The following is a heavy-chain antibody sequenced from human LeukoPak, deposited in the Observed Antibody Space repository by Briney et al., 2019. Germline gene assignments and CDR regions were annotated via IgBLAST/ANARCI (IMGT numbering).Heavy chain of an antibody. Sequence: PGGSLRLSCAASGFTFDDYGMSWVRQAPGEGLEWVSGINWNGGSTGYADSVKGRFTISRDNAKNSLYLQMNSLRAEDTALYHCARAYGDYPHPFDYWGQGTLVTVSS. V-gene: IGHV3-20*01. CDR2: INWNGGST. D-gene: IGHD4-17*01. CDR3: ARAYGDYPHPFDY. J-gene: IGHJ4*02. CDR1: GFTFDDYG.